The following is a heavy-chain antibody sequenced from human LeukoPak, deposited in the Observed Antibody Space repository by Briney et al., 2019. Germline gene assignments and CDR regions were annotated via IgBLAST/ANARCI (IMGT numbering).Heavy chain of an antibody. J-gene: IGHJ4*02. CDR2: IYYSGST. CDR1: GGSLSGSSYY. CDR3: ARRARGFGESPFDY. Sequence: PSETLSLTCTVSGGSLSGSSYYWGWIRQPPGKGLEWIGSIYYSGSTYYNPSLKSRVTISVDTSKNQFSLKLSSVTAADTAVYYCARRARGFGESPFDYWGQGTLVTVSS. D-gene: IGHD3-10*01. V-gene: IGHV4-39*01.